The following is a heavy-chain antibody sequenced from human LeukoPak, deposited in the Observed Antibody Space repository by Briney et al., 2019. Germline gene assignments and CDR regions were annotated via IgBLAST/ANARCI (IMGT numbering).Heavy chain of an antibody. Sequence: ASVKVSCKASGGTFSSYAISWVRQAPGQGLEWMGWISAYNGNTNYAQKLQGRVTMTTDTSTSTAYMELRSLRSDDTAVYYCARDLSISSYGYCTNGVCSYYFDYWGQGTLVTVSS. D-gene: IGHD2-8*01. CDR1: GGTFSSYA. V-gene: IGHV1-18*01. CDR2: ISAYNGNT. J-gene: IGHJ4*02. CDR3: ARDLSISSYGYCTNGVCSYYFDY.